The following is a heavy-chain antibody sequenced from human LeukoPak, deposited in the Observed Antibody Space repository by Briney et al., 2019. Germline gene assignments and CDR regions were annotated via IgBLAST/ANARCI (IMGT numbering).Heavy chain of an antibody. J-gene: IGHJ4*02. CDR2: IREDGSEK. Sequence: GGSLRLSCAAAGFTFSTYWMSWVRQAPGKGLEWVANIREDGSEKNYVDSVKGRFTISRDNAKNSLYLQMNSLRAEDTAVYYCARHLYFDYWGQGTLVTVSS. CDR1: GFTFSTYW. V-gene: IGHV3-7*04. CDR3: ARHLYFDY.